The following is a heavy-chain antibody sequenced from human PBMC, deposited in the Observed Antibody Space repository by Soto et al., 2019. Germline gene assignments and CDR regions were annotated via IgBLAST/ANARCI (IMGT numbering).Heavy chain of an antibody. Sequence: EVQLVESGGGLVQPGRSLRLSCAASGFTFDDYAMHWVRQAPGKGLEWVSGISWNSGSIGYADSVKGPFTISRDNAKNSLYLQMNSLRAEDTALYYCAKGILTGTTPGGAFDIWGQGTIFTVSS. D-gene: IGHD1-7*01. J-gene: IGHJ3*02. CDR3: AKGILTGTTPGGAFDI. V-gene: IGHV3-9*01. CDR1: GFTFDDYA. CDR2: ISWNSGSI.